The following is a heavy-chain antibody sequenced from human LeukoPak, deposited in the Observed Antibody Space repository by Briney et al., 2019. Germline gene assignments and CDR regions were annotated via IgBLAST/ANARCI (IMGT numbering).Heavy chain of an antibody. CDR3: ASGSTSTYDF. CDR2: MNPNTGNT. J-gene: IGHJ4*01. V-gene: IGHV1-8*01. D-gene: IGHD2-2*01. CDR1: GYTFTSFE. Sequence: ASVKVSCKVSGYTFTSFEINWVRQVTGQGLEWMGWMNPNTGNTGYAQKFQGRVTMTRDTSISTAYMELSGLTSGDTAVYFCASGSTSTYDFWGHGTMVTVSS.